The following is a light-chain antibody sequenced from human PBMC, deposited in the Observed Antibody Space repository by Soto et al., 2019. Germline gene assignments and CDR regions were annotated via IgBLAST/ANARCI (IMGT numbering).Light chain of an antibody. J-gene: IGKJ1*01. V-gene: IGKV3-15*01. CDR3: QQYNNWLRT. CDR2: GAS. Sequence: EIVRTQSPAPLSVSPGDRATLSCRASQSVSRTLAWYQQRPGQAPRLLIYGASTRATGIPARFSGSGSGTEFTLTISSLQSEDFAVYYCQQYNNWLRTFGQGTKVAIK. CDR1: QSVSRT.